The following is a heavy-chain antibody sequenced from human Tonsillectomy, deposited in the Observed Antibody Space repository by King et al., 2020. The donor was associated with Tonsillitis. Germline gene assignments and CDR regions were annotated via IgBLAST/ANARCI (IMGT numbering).Heavy chain of an antibody. CDR2: IYYTGST. Sequence: QLQESGPGLVKPSETLSLTCTVSGGSLSNSYWSWVRQPPGKGLEWIGYIYYTGSTNYNSSLKRRVTISLDTSKNQFSLKINSVTAEDTAVYFCAGRGDFWSGPLDSWGQGFLVTVSS. J-gene: IGHJ4*02. CDR1: GGSLSNSY. CDR3: AGRGDFWSGPLDS. D-gene: IGHD3-3*01. V-gene: IGHV4-59*03.